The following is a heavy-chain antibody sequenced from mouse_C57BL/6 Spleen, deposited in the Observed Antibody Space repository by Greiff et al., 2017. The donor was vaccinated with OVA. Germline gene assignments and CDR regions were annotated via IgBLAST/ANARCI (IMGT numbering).Heavy chain of an antibody. V-gene: IGHV1-72*01. Sequence: QVHVKQPGAELVKPGASVKLSCKASGYTFTSYWMHWVKQRPGRGLEWIGRIDPNSGGTKYNEKFKGKATLTVDKSSSTAYMQLSSLTSEDSAVCYCARAGTGTFPFDYWGQGTTLTVSS. CDR2: IDPNSGGT. D-gene: IGHD4-1*01. J-gene: IGHJ2*01. CDR1: GYTFTSYW. CDR3: ARAGTGTFPFDY.